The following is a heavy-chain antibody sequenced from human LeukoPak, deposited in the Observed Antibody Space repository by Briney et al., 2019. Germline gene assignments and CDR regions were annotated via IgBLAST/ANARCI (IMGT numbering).Heavy chain of an antibody. CDR1: GGTFSSYA. V-gene: IGHV1-8*02. CDR2: MDPNSGDT. J-gene: IGHJ5*02. CDR3: ASVVQELGYCSGGTCSFDP. D-gene: IGHD2-15*01. Sequence: ASVKVSCKASGGTFSSYAIGWVRQAPGQGPEWMGWMDPNSGDTGYAQKFQGRVTMTRNTSISTAYMELSSLRSEDTAVYYCASVVQELGYCSGGTCSFDPWGQGTLVTVSS.